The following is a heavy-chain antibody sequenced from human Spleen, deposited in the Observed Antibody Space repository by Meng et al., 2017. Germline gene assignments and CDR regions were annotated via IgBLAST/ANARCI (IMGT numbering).Heavy chain of an antibody. J-gene: IGHJ4*02. Sequence: SVKVSCKASGGTFSSYTISWVRQAPGQGLEWMGRIIPILGIANYAQKFQGRVTITADKSTSTAYMELSSLRSEDTAVYYCARVGPYVWGSYRRTFDYWGQGTLVTVSS. CDR3: ARVGPYVWGSYRRTFDY. CDR2: IIPILGIA. D-gene: IGHD3-16*01. V-gene: IGHV1-69*02. CDR1: GGTFSSYT.